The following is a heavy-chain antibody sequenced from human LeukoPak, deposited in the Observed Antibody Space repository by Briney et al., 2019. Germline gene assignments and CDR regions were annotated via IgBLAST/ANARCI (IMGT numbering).Heavy chain of an antibody. CDR1: GYTVTGYY. V-gene: IGHV1-2*02. D-gene: IGHD5-18*01. CDR2: INPNTGGT. Sequence: ASVKLSCKASGYTVTGYYMHWVRQAPGQGLEWMGWINPNTGGTNYDQTYPVRGTMTRSTAITPAYMELSRLRSDDTGVYYCARDVAPSDTAMVNFDYWGQGTLVTVSS. CDR3: ARDVAPSDTAMVNFDY. J-gene: IGHJ4*02.